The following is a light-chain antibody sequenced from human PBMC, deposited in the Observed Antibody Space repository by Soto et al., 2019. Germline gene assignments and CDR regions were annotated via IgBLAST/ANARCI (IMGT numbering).Light chain of an antibody. CDR2: GNT. J-gene: IGLJ1*01. V-gene: IGLV1-40*01. Sequence: QSVLTQPPSVSGAPGQSVTISCTGRGSNSGAGYDVHWYQQLPGKAPKLRISGNTNRPSGAPDRVSGSKSGTSASLAITVLEAEDEADYYWQSYDRILSGSYVFGTWTSATVL. CDR3: QSYDRILSGSYV. CDR1: GSNSGAGYD.